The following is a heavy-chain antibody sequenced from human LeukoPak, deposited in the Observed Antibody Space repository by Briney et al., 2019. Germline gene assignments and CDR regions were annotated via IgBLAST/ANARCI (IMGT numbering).Heavy chain of an antibody. CDR3: AAVAVAGTRNGY. V-gene: IGHV3-30*03. J-gene: IGHJ4*02. CDR1: GFTFSSYG. CDR2: ISYVGSNK. D-gene: IGHD6-19*01. Sequence: PGGSLRLSCAASGFTFSSYGMHWVRQAPGKGLEWVAVISYVGSNKYYADSVKGRFTISRDNSKNTLYLQMNSLRAEDTAVYYCAAVAVAGTRNGYWGQGTLVTVSS.